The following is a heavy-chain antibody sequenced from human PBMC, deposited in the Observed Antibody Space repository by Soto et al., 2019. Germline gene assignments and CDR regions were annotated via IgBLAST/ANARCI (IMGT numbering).Heavy chain of an antibody. Sequence: ASVKVSCKASGYTFTSYAMHWVRQAPGQRLEWMGWINAGNGNTKYSQKFQGRVTITRDTSASTAYMELSSLRSEDTAVYYCARDQLSSRFTAVPAASYWGQGTLVTVSS. V-gene: IGHV1-3*01. CDR3: ARDQLSSRFTAVPAASY. CDR2: INAGNGNT. J-gene: IGHJ4*02. D-gene: IGHD2-2*01. CDR1: GYTFTSYA.